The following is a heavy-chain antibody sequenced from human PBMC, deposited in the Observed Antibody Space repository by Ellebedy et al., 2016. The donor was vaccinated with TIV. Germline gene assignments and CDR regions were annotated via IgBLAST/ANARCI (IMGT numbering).Heavy chain of an antibody. V-gene: IGHV3-7*04. D-gene: IGHD1-26*01. Sequence: GGSLRLSXAGSGFTFSSYWMTWVRQAPGKGLEWVANIKQDGSEKYYVDSVKGRFTISRDNAKKSLYLQMNSLRADDTAVYYCARAIGSGSSLWGQGTMVTVSS. CDR2: IKQDGSEK. J-gene: IGHJ3*01. CDR3: ARAIGSGSSL. CDR1: GFTFSSYW.